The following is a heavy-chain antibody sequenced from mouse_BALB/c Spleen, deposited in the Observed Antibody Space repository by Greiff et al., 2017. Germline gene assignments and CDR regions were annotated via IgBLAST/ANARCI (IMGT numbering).Heavy chain of an antibody. Sequence: EVQLVESGGGLVKPGGSLKLSCAASGFTFSSYAMSWVRQTPEKRLEWVASISSGGSTYYPDSVKGRFTISRDNARNILYLQMSSLRSEDTAMYYCASDGYDGSLAYWGQGTLVTVSA. D-gene: IGHD2-2*01. CDR2: ISSGGST. J-gene: IGHJ3*01. CDR3: ASDGYDGSLAY. V-gene: IGHV5-6-5*01. CDR1: GFTFSSYA.